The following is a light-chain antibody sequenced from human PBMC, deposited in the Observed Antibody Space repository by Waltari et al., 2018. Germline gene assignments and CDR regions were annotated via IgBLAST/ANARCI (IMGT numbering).Light chain of an antibody. CDR2: AAS. J-gene: IGKJ1*01. Sequence: AIRMTQSPSSFSASIGDRVTSTCRASQGISSYLAWYQQKPGKAPKLLIYAASTLQSGFPSRVSGSGSGTDFTLTISCLQSEDFATYYCQHYYISPWTFGQGTKVEIK. V-gene: IGKV1-8*01. CDR3: QHYYISPWT. CDR1: QGISSY.